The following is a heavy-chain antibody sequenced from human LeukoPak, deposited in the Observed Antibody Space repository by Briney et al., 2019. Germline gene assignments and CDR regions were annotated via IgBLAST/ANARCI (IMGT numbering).Heavy chain of an antibody. V-gene: IGHV1-24*01. CDR3: TTGKIYCSTTSCSDDY. CDR2: FHPEVGET. J-gene: IGHJ4*02. CDR1: GDTLTALS. D-gene: IGHD2-2*01. Sequence: VASVKVSCMVSGDTLTALSMHWVRQAPGKGLEWMGGFHPEVGETIYAQKFQGRVTMPEDTSTATASMEPSSLRSDDTAVYYCTTGKIYCSTTSCSDDYWGQGTLVTVSS.